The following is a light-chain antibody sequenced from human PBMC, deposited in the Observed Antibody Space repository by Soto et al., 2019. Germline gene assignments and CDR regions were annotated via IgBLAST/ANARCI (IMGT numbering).Light chain of an antibody. V-gene: IGKV4-1*01. J-gene: IGKJ1*01. CDR2: WAS. CDR1: QSVSVN. Sequence: EIVMTQSPATLSVSPGERATLSFRASQSVSVNLAWYQQKPGQPPNLLIYWASTRASGVPDRFSGSGSGTDFTLTISSLQAEDVAVYYCQQYYSTQTFGQGTKVDIK. CDR3: QQYYSTQT.